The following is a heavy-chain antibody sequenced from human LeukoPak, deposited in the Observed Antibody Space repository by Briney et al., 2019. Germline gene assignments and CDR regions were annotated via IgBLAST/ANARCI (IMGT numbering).Heavy chain of an antibody. J-gene: IGHJ4*02. CDR3: ARENGDFDY. CDR1: GYTFTNYY. D-gene: IGHD4-17*01. CDR2: INPSAGST. V-gene: IGHV1-46*01. Sequence: ASVKVSCKASGYTFTNYYLHWVRQAPGQGLEWMGIINPSAGSTSYAQKFQGRVTMTRDTSTSTVYMELRRLRLEDTAVYYCARENGDFDYWGQGTLVTVSS.